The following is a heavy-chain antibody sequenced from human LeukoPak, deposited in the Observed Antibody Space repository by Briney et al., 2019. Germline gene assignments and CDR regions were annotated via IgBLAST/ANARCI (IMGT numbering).Heavy chain of an antibody. CDR2: INHSGST. Sequence: SETLSLTCAVSGGSFSGYYRSWVRHPPGKGLEWIGEINHSGSTNYNPSLKSRVTISVDTSKNQFSLKLSSVTAADTAVYYCARWEGGSYYDFDYWGQGTLVTVSS. CDR1: GGSFSGYY. V-gene: IGHV4-34*01. J-gene: IGHJ4*02. D-gene: IGHD1-26*01. CDR3: ARWEGGSYYDFDY.